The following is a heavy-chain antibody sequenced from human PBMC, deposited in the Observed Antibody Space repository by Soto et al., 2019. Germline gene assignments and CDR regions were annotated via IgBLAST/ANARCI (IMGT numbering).Heavy chain of an antibody. CDR3: ARECSGRSCALGNTLDI. CDR1: GYAFSSYD. V-gene: IGHV1-8*01. CDR2: VNPKSGNT. Sequence: QVQLVQSGADVKKPGASVKLSCKASGYAFSSYDINWVRQAAGQGLEWMGWVNPKSGNTGYAQKFQGRLTMTRDTSITTAYMELSSLTSEDTAVYYCARECSGRSCALGNTLDIWGQGTMVTVSS. J-gene: IGHJ3*02. D-gene: IGHD2-15*01.